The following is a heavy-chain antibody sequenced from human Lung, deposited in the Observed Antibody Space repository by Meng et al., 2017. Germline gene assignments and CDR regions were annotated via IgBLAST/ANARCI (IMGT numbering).Heavy chain of an antibody. D-gene: IGHD6-13*01. Sequence: QVQLVESGGGVVQPGRSLRLSCAASGFTFSSYGMHWFRQAPGKGLEWVAVISYDGSNKYYADSVKGRFTISRDNSKNTLYLQMNSLRAEDTAVYYCAKDLSKQQQLGELDYWGQGTLVTVSS. CDR1: GFTFSSYG. CDR2: ISYDGSNK. CDR3: AKDLSKQQQLGELDY. J-gene: IGHJ4*02. V-gene: IGHV3-30*18.